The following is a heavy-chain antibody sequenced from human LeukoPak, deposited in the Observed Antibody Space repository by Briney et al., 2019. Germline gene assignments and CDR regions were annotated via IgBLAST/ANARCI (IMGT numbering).Heavy chain of an antibody. CDR3: ARENLGSFDF. J-gene: IGHJ4*02. CDR2: IWYDGSNK. D-gene: IGHD3-10*01. V-gene: IGHV3-33*01. CDR1: GFTFSSYG. Sequence: GGSLRLSCAASGFTFSSYGMHWVRQAPGKGLEWVAVIWYDGSNKYYADSVKGRFTISRDNSKDTLFLQMNSLRVEDTAVYYCARENLGSFDFWGQGTLVTVSS.